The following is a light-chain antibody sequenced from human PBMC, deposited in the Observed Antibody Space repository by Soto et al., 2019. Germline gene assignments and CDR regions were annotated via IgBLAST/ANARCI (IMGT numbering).Light chain of an antibody. Sequence: QSALTLPASVSGSPGQSITISCTGTSSDVGSYNLVSWYQQHPGKAPKLMIYEGSKRPSGVSNRFSGSKSGNTASLTISGLQAEDEADYYCCSYAGRSPVVFGGGTKLTV. CDR1: SSDVGSYNL. J-gene: IGLJ2*01. CDR3: CSYAGRSPVV. V-gene: IGLV2-23*01. CDR2: EGS.